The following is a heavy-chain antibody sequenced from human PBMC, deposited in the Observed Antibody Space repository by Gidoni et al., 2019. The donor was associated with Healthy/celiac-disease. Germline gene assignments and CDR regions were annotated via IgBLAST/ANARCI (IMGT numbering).Heavy chain of an antibody. CDR3: ARELRGTQLHYFDY. CDR1: GFTFRGYG. CDR2: IWYDGSNK. V-gene: IGHV3-33*01. D-gene: IGHD3-16*01. J-gene: IGHJ4*02. Sequence: QGQLVESGGGVGKAGRSVRLACAACGFTFRGYGMHWVRQAPGKGLEWVAVIWYDGSNKYYADSVKGRFTISRDNSKNTLYLQMNSLRAEDTAVYYCARELRGTQLHYFDYWGQGTLVTVSS.